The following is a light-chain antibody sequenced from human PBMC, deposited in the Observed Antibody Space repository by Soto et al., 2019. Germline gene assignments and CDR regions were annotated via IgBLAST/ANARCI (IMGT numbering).Light chain of an antibody. CDR3: QQSSSTPLT. CDR1: QSISNY. J-gene: IGKJ4*01. V-gene: IGKV1-39*01. CDR2: AAS. Sequence: DIQMTQSPSSLSASVGDRVTITCRASQSISNYLNWYQQKPGKAPKLLIYAASSLQSGVPSRFSGSGSGTDFTLTISSLQPEDFATYYCQQSSSTPLTFGGGTMVEIK.